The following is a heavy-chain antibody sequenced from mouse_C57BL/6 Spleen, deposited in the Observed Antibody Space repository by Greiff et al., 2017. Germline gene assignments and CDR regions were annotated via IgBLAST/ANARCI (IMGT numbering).Heavy chain of an antibody. CDR3: ARGFDYYGSRGAMDY. CDR2: IYPGDGDT. D-gene: IGHD1-1*01. CDR1: GYAFSSSW. Sequence: LVESGPELVKPGASVKISCKASGYAFSSSWMNWVKQRPGKGLEWIGRIYPGDGDTNYNGKFKGKATLTADKSSSTAYMQLSSLTSEDSAVYFCARGFDYYGSRGAMDYWGQGTSVTVSS. J-gene: IGHJ4*01. V-gene: IGHV1-82*01.